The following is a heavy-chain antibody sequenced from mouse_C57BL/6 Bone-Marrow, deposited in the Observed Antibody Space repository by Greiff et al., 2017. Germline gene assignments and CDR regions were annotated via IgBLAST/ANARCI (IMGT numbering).Heavy chain of an antibody. CDR3: AIYGSSYYYAMDY. Sequence: QVQLKESGAELVKPGASVKISCKASGYAFSSYWMNWVKQRPGKGLEWIGQIYPGDGDTNYNGKFKGKATLTADKSSSTAYMQLSSLTSEDSAVYFCAIYGSSYYYAMDYWGQGTSGTVSS. CDR2: IYPGDGDT. V-gene: IGHV1-80*01. D-gene: IGHD1-1*01. J-gene: IGHJ4*01. CDR1: GYAFSSYW.